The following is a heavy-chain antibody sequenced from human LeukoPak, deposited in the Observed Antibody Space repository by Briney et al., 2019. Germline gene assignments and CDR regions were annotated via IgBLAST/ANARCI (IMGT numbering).Heavy chain of an antibody. CDR3: ARDEILANYYDSSGYQGPHDAFDI. V-gene: IGHV3-11*04. J-gene: IGHJ3*02. CDR1: GFTFSYYY. Sequence: GGSLRLSCAASGFTFSYYYMSWLRQAPGKGLEWVSYISSSGSTIYYADSVKGRFTISRDNAKNSLYLQMNSLRAEDTAVYYCARDEILANYYDSSGYQGPHDAFDIWGQGTMVTVSS. CDR2: ISSSGSTI. D-gene: IGHD3-22*01.